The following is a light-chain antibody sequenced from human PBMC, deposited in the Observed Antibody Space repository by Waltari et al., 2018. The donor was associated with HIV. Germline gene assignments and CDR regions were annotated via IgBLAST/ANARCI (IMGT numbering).Light chain of an antibody. CDR1: SSDVGGYNY. CDR2: WYR. J-gene: IGLJ2*01. V-gene: IGLV2-14*01. Sequence: QSALAQPASVSGSPGQSTTISCTGTSSDVGGYNYVSWYQHHPGKVPKLLVDWYRKQPAGLSNRFTGSKSGNASSLTISWLQAEYETDYYRSSYTNSSAPVVFGGGTKLTVL. CDR3: SSYTNSSAPVV.